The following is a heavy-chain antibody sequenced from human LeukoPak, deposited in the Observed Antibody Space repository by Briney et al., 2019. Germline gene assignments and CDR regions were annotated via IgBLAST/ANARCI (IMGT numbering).Heavy chain of an antibody. V-gene: IGHV3-30*03. CDR2: ISYDGSNK. Sequence: QPGGSLRLSCAASGFTFSSYGMHWVRQAPGKGLEWVAVISYDGSNKYYADSVKGRFTISRDNSKNTLYLQMNSLRAEDTAVYYCAVSNWMDPWGQGTLVTVSS. CDR1: GFTFSSYG. J-gene: IGHJ5*02. CDR3: AVSNWMDP.